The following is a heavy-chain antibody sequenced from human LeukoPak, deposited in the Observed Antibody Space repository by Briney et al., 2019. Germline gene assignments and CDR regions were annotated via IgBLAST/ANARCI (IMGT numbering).Heavy chain of an antibody. CDR2: ISISGGSA. Sequence: PGGSLRLSCAASGFTFSTYAMSWVRQAPGKGLEWVSGISISGGSAYYADSVKGRFTISRDNYKTTLYLQMNRLRAEDTAVYYCAKDRDLLFAHCWFDLWGQGILVTVSS. D-gene: IGHD3-10*01. V-gene: IGHV3-23*01. CDR3: AKDRDLLFAHCWFDL. CDR1: GFTFSTYA. J-gene: IGHJ5*02.